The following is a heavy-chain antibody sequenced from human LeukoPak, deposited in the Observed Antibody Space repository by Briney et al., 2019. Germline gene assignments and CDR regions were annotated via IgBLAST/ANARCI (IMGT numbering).Heavy chain of an antibody. Sequence: GGSLRLSCAASGFTFSSYAMSWVRQAPGKGLEWVSAISGSGRSTYYADSVKGRFTISRDNSKNTLYLQMNSLRAEDTAVYYCAKAVVREPNNKYYYGMDVWGQGTTVTVSS. V-gene: IGHV3-23*01. CDR3: AKAVVREPNNKYYYGMDV. J-gene: IGHJ6*02. CDR2: ISGSGRST. CDR1: GFTFSSYA. D-gene: IGHD3-10*01.